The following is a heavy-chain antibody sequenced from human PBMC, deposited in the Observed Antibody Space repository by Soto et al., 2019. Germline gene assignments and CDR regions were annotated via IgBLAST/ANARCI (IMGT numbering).Heavy chain of an antibody. Sequence: EVQLVEHGGGLVQPGGSLRLSCAASGFTFGSFWMSWVRQAPGKGLEWVANIQEAGSAKHYVESVKGRFTVSRDNAKNSLYLQTNTLIAEDTAVYDCARTRDSRGCSLFDHWGQGTLVTVSS. D-gene: IGHD3-22*01. CDR1: GFTFGSFW. CDR3: ARTRDSRGCSLFDH. V-gene: IGHV3-7*01. J-gene: IGHJ4*02. CDR2: IQEAGSAK.